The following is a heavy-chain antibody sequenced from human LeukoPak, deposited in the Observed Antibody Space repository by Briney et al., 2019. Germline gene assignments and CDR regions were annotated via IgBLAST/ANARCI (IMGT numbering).Heavy chain of an antibody. V-gene: IGHV3-21*01. CDR3: ARDRDSSGYYYYYMDV. D-gene: IGHD3-22*01. Sequence: GGSLRLSRAASGFTFSSYSMNWVRQAPGKGLEWVSSISSSSSYIYYADSVKGRFTISRDNAKNSLYLQMNSLRAEDTAVYYCARDRDSSGYYYYYMDVWGKGTTVTVSS. CDR1: GFTFSSYS. J-gene: IGHJ6*03. CDR2: ISSSSSYI.